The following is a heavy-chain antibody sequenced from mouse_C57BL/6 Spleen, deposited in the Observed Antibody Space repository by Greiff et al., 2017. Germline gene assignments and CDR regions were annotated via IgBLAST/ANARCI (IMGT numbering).Heavy chain of an antibody. J-gene: IGHJ2*01. CDR3: AIYYDYESFDY. CDR1: GYTFTDYN. Sequence: EVQLQQSGPELVKPGASVKMSCKASGYTFTDYNMHWVKQSHGKSLEWIGYINPNNGGTSYNQKFKGKATLTVNKSSSTAYMELRSLTSEDSAVYYCAIYYDYESFDYWGQGTTLTVSS. CDR2: INPNNGGT. D-gene: IGHD2-4*01. V-gene: IGHV1-22*01.